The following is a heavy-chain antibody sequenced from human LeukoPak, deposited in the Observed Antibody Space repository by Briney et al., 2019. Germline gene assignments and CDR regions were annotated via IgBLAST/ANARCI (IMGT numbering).Heavy chain of an antibody. D-gene: IGHD2-21*02. Sequence: GGSLRLSCAASGFTVSDNYMSWVRQAPGKGLEWVSDISGSGGSTYYADSVKGRFTISRDNSKNTLYLQMNSLRAEDTAVYYCAKAWALTYLGGVDSWGQGTLVTVSS. CDR1: GFTVSDNY. CDR3: AKAWALTYLGGVDS. CDR2: ISGSGGST. V-gene: IGHV3-23*01. J-gene: IGHJ4*02.